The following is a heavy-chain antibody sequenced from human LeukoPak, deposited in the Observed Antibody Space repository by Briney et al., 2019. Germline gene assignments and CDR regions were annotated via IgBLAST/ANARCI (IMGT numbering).Heavy chain of an antibody. CDR1: GGSISSYY. CDR2: IYYSGST. D-gene: IGHD3-10*01. Sequence: SETLSLTCTVSGGSISSYYWSWVRQPPGKGLEWIGYIYYSGSTNYNPSLKSRVTISVDTSKNQFSLKLSSVTAADTAVYYCARAYGSGGFHAFDIWGQGTMVTVSS. V-gene: IGHV4-59*08. CDR3: ARAYGSGGFHAFDI. J-gene: IGHJ3*02.